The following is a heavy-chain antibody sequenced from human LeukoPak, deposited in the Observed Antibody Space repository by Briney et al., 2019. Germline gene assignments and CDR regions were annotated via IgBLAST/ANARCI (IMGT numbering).Heavy chain of an antibody. D-gene: IGHD5-24*01. Sequence: WASVKVSCKASGGTFSSYAISWVRQAPGQGLEWMGGIIPIFGTANYAQKFQGRVTITADESTSTAYMELSSLRSDDTAVYYCARGDVDEYYFDYWGQGTLVTVSS. J-gene: IGHJ4*02. CDR3: ARGDVDEYYFDY. CDR1: GGTFSSYA. V-gene: IGHV1-69*13. CDR2: IIPIFGTA.